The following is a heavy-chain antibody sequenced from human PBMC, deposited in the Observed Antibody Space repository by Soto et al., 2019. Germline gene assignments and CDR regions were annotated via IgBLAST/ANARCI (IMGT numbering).Heavy chain of an antibody. V-gene: IGHV1-69*01. J-gene: IGHJ6*02. D-gene: IGHD5-18*01. CDR1: GGTLSSCL. CDR3: ILDCTSMSCYGYLGVDV. Sequence: QVQLIQSGAEVKTPGSSVKVSCKASGGTLSSCLMGWVRQAPGQGLEWMGGIIPVFGRATYSQKFQGRVTITADDSTSTVYMELSGLKSEDTAVYYCILDCTSMSCYGYLGVDVGGQGTTVTVSS. CDR2: IIPVFGRA.